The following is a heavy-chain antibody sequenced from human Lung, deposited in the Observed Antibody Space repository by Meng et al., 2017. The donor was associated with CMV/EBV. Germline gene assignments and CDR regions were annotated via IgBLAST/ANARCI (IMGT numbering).Heavy chain of an antibody. CDR1: GYSFTGYY. D-gene: IGHD2-21*01. CDR2: INPYSGAT. Sequence: ASVKVSXKSSGYSFTGYYLHWVRQAPGQGLEWMGWINPYSGATKYAEKFQGRVTMTRNTSISTAYMELNTLRSDDTAVYYCASSTSGVVIGILRRYNWFDPWRQGXLVTVSS. V-gene: IGHV1-2*02. CDR3: ASSTSGVVIGILRRYNWFDP. J-gene: IGHJ5*02.